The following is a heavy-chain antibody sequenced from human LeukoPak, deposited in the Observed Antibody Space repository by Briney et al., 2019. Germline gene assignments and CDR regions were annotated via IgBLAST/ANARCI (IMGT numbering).Heavy chain of an antibody. J-gene: IGHJ6*03. CDR3: ARQISADSSGYYYYYYMDV. Sequence: PSETLSLTCTVSGGSISSSNYYWGWIRQPPGKGLEWIGSIYYSGSTYYNPSLKSRVTIFVDTSKNQFSLKVRSVTAADTAVYYCARQISADSSGYYYYYYMDVWGKGTTVTISS. CDR2: IYYSGST. CDR1: GGSISSSNYY. D-gene: IGHD3-22*01. V-gene: IGHV4-39*01.